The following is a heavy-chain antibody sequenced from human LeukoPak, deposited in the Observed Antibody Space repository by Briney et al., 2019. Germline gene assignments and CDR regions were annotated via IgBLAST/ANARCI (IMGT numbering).Heavy chain of an antibody. CDR1: GFTFSNYV. CDR3: ARDRYGSGSHDAFDI. Sequence: GGSLRLSCAASGFTFSNYVMNWVRQAPGKGLEWVTFIRKDGGSKFYADSVKGRFTISRDNSKNTLYLQMNSLRAEDTAVYYCARDRYGSGSHDAFDIWGQATMVTVSS. CDR2: IRKDGGSK. J-gene: IGHJ3*02. V-gene: IGHV3-30*02. D-gene: IGHD3-10*01.